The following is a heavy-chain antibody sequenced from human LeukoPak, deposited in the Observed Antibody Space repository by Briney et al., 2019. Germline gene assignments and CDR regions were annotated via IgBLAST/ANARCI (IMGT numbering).Heavy chain of an antibody. CDR3: ASHPLPAIAAAGTLY. CDR1: GFTFGSYA. J-gene: IGHJ4*02. V-gene: IGHV3-23*01. CDR2: ISGSGGST. Sequence: GGSLRLSCAASGFTFGSYAMSWVRQAPGKGLEWVSAISGSGGSTYYADSVKGRFTISRDNSKNTLYLQMNSLRAEDTAVYYCASHPLPAIAAAGTLYWGQGTLVTVSS. D-gene: IGHD6-13*01.